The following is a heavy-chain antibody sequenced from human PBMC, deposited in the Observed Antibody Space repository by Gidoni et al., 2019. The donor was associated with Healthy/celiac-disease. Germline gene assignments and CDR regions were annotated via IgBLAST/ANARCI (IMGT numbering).Heavy chain of an antibody. CDR1: GGSVRSGSYY. V-gene: IGHV4-61*01. Sequence: QVQLQESGPGLVKPSETLSLTCTVSGGSVRSGSYYWSWIRQPPGKGLEWIGYIYYRGSTNYNPSLKSRVTISVDTSKNQFSLKLSSVTAADTAVYYCAREYDAYHYYYGMDVWGQGTTVTVSS. CDR2: IYYRGST. D-gene: IGHD3-3*01. J-gene: IGHJ6*02. CDR3: AREYDAYHYYYGMDV.